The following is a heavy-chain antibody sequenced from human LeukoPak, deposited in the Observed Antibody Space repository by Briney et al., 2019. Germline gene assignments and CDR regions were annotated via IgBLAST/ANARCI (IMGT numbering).Heavy chain of an antibody. CDR3: VRLQPNTGEWAFDI. CDR1: GXPINYYY. Sequence: SETLSLTCTVSGXPINYYYWSWIRQPPGEGLEWIGYISNGGTTNYNPSLKSRVTISVDKSKNQLSLKLGSVTAADTAVYHCVRLQPNTGEWAFDIWGQGTLVTVS. J-gene: IGHJ3*02. D-gene: IGHD1-1*01. CDR2: ISNGGTT. V-gene: IGHV4-59*01.